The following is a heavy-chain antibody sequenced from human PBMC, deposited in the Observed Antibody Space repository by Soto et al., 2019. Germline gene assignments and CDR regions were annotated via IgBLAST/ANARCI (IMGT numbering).Heavy chain of an antibody. D-gene: IGHD5-12*01. J-gene: IGHJ6*02. CDR2: IWYDGSNK. V-gene: IGHV3-33*08. CDR1: GFTFTRYS. CDR3: ARDLNSGYDYYYYGMDV. Sequence: QAGGSLRLSCAASGFTFTRYSMHWVRQAPGKGLEWVAVIWYDGSNKYYADSVKGRFTISRDNSKNTLYLQMNSLRAEDTAVYYCARDLNSGYDYYYYGMDVWGQGTTVTVSS.